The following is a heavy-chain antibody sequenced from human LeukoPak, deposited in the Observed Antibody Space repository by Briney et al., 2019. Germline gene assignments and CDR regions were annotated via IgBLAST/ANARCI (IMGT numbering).Heavy chain of an antibody. J-gene: IGHJ4*02. D-gene: IGHD6-19*01. Sequence: ASVKVSCKASGYSFSTRGIGWVRQAPGQGLEWMGWISGYNGHTKYAQKLQGRVSLTTDTSTSTAYMELTSLTSDDTAVYYCARDKDLGAVAGTFDYWGQGTLVTVSS. CDR2: ISGYNGHT. CDR3: ARDKDLGAVAGTFDY. CDR1: GYSFSTRG. V-gene: IGHV1-18*01.